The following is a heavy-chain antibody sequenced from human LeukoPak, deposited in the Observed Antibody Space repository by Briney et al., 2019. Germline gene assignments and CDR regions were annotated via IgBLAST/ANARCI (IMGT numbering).Heavy chain of an antibody. V-gene: IGHV4-4*09. CDR1: GGSVSSYY. D-gene: IGHD6-19*01. J-gene: IGHJ2*01. CDR3: ARFHSGPSGWYVLWYFDL. CDR2: ICSSENT. Sequence: PSETLSLTCTVSGGSVSSYYWSWIRQPPGKGLEWIGYICSSENTKYNSSLESRVTMSEDTSKNQVFLKLSSVTAADTAVYYCARFHSGPSGWYVLWYFDLWGRGTLVTVSS.